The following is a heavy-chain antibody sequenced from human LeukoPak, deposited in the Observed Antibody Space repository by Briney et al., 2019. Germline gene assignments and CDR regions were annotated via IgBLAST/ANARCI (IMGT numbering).Heavy chain of an antibody. CDR2: IANGGSEV. CDR3: ARDIIGGWSYDH. CDR1: GFTFSIHG. D-gene: IGHD3-10*01. V-gene: IGHV3-30*06. J-gene: IGHJ4*02. Sequence: VGSLRLSCVVSGFTFSIHGIHWVREAPGKGLGRGSWVAVIANGGSEVAYADSVKGRFTISRDNSTNTVDLRMNSLKTEDTAVYYCARDIIGGWSYDHWGQGTLVAVSS.